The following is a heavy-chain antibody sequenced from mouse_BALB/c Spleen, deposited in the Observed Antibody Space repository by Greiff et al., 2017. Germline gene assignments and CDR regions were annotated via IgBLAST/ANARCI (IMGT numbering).Heavy chain of an antibody. CDR3: TRDPHYYGYDAMDY. D-gene: IGHD1-2*01. Sequence: VQLQQSGTVLARPGASVKMSCKASGYTFTSYWMHWVKQRPGQGLEWIGAIYPGNRDTSYNQKFKGKAKLTAVTSTSTAYMELSSLTNEDSAVYYCTRDPHYYGYDAMDYWGQGTSVTVSS. CDR1: GYTFTSYW. CDR2: IYPGNRDT. V-gene: IGHV1-5*01. J-gene: IGHJ4*01.